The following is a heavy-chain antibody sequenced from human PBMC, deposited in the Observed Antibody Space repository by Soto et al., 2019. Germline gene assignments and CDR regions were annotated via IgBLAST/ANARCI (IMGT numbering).Heavy chain of an antibody. D-gene: IGHD6-19*01. Sequence: QVQLVQSGGEVKKPGASVKVSCKASGYTFSSYAISWVRQAPGQGLELMGWISAYNIHTNYEQKFRGRVTMTTDRSTSTAYMELRSLRADDTAMYYCARPLAEAGTDAFDIWGQGTVVTVSS. J-gene: IGHJ3*02. CDR3: ARPLAEAGTDAFDI. CDR2: ISAYNIHT. V-gene: IGHV1-18*01. CDR1: GYTFSSYA.